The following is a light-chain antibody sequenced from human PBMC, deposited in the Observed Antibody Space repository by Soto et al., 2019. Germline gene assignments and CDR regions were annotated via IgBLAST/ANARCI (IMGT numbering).Light chain of an antibody. J-gene: IGKJ4*01. Sequence: EIVMTQSPPTLSVSPGERATLSCRASQSVGSKLAWYQQRPGQAPRLLIYDASNRATGIPARFSGSGSGTEFSLTISSLQSEDFAVYSCQQYGDLPGAFGGGNKVEIK. V-gene: IGKV3D-15*01. CDR3: QQYGDLPGA. CDR2: DAS. CDR1: QSVGSK.